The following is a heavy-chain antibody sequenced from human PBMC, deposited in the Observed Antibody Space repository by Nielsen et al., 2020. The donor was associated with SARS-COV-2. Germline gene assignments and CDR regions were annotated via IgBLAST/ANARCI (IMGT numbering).Heavy chain of an antibody. CDR3: AKDRGPIVVVPAAMGDYYGMDV. V-gene: IGHV3-30*18. CDR1: GFTFSSYG. D-gene: IGHD2-2*01. Sequence: GGSLRLSCAASGFTFSSYGMHWVRQAPGKGLEWVAVISYDGSNKYYADSVKGRFTISRDNSKNTLYLQMNSLRAEDTAVYYCAKDRGPIVVVPAAMGDYYGMDVWGQGTTVTVS. J-gene: IGHJ6*02. CDR2: ISYDGSNK.